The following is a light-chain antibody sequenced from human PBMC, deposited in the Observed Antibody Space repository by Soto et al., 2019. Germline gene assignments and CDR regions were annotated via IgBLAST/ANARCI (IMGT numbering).Light chain of an antibody. Sequence: ETVMTQSPGTLSLSPGERATLSCRASQSVSSGYLAWYQQKPGQAPRLLIFGASNRATGIPDRFTGSGSGTDVTLTISRLEPEDFVVYYCQQYGISQNTFGQGTKLEIK. J-gene: IGKJ2*01. CDR3: QQYGISQNT. CDR1: QSVSSGY. V-gene: IGKV3-20*01. CDR2: GAS.